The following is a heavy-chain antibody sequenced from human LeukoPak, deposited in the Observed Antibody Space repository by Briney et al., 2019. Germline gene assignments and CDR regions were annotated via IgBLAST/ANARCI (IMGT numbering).Heavy chain of an antibody. CDR3: ARDQYSYAHAAH. D-gene: IGHD5-18*01. V-gene: IGHV3-66*01. J-gene: IGHJ4*01. Sequence: GGSLRLSCAASGFTVSSNYMSWVRQAPGKGLEWISVIYSGGTTYYADSVKGRFTISRDNSKNTLHLQMNSLRAEDTAVYYCARDQYSYAHAAHWGHGTLVTVSS. CDR1: GFTVSSNY. CDR2: IYSGGTT.